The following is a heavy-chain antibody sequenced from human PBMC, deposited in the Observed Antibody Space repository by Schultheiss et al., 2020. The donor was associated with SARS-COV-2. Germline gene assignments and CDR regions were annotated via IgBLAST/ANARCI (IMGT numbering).Heavy chain of an antibody. CDR2: INSDGSST. D-gene: IGHD6-19*01. Sequence: GGSLRLSCAASGFTFSSYWMHWVRQAPGKGLVWVSRINSDGSSTSYADSVKGRFTISRDNAKNTLYLQMNSLRAEDTAVYYCARAVAGNILVSVYSPPDYWGQGTLVTVSS. CDR3: ARAVAGNILVSVYSPPDY. CDR1: GFTFSSYW. J-gene: IGHJ4*02. V-gene: IGHV3-74*01.